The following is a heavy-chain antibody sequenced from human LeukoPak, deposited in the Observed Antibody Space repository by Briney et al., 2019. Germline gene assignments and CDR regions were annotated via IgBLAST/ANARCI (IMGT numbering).Heavy chain of an antibody. CDR2: INHSGNT. D-gene: IGHD3-10*01. J-gene: IGHJ5*02. V-gene: IGHV4-34*01. CDR1: GGSFTTYY. Sequence: SETLSLTCAVYGGSFTTYYWNWIRQPPGKGLEWIGEINHSGNTNDNPSLKSRVTISVDTSKKQFSLKLSSVTAADTAVYYCARDAYGSGSYYPRWFDPWGQGTLVTVSS. CDR3: ARDAYGSGSYYPRWFDP.